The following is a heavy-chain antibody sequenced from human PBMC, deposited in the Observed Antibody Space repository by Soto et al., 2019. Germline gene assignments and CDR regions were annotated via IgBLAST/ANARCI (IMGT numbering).Heavy chain of an antibody. D-gene: IGHD5-12*01. J-gene: IGHJ4*02. V-gene: IGHV4-59*01. CDR1: GGSISSYY. CDR3: ARERRDGYNFDY. Sequence: SETLSLTCTVSGGSISSYYWSWIRQPPGKGLEWIGYIYYSGSTNYNPSLKSRVTISVDTSKNQFSLKLSSVTAADTAVYYCARERRDGYNFDYWGQGTLVTVS. CDR2: IYYSGST.